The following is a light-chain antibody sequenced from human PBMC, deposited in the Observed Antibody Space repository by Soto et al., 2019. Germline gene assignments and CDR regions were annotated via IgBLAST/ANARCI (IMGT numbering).Light chain of an antibody. CDR2: EVS. J-gene: IGLJ1*01. CDR3: SSYAGRNNYV. V-gene: IGLV2-8*01. CDR1: SSDVGAFDS. Sequence: QLVLTQPPSASGSLGQSVTISCTGSSSDVGAFDSVSWYQQHPHKAPQIIIYEVSKRPSGVPDRFSGSKSGNTASLTVSGLQADDEADYFCSSYAGRNNYVFGTGTKLTVL.